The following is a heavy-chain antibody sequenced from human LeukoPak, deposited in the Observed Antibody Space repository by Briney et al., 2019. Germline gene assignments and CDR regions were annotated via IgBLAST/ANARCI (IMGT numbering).Heavy chain of an antibody. CDR2: IIPILGIA. J-gene: IGHJ4*02. CDR1: GGTFSSYT. CDR3: AREIVGAKKANLDY. Sequence: GSSVKVSCKASGGTFSSYTISWVRQAPGQGLEWMGRIIPILGIANYAQKFQGRVTITADKSTSTAYMELSSLRSEDTAVYYCAREIVGAKKANLDYWGQGTLVTVPS. D-gene: IGHD1-26*01. V-gene: IGHV1-69*04.